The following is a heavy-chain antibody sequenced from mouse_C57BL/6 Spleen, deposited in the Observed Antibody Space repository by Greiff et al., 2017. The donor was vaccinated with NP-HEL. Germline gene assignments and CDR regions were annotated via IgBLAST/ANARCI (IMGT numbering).Heavy chain of an antibody. D-gene: IGHD2-3*01. Sequence: EVKVVESGEGLVKPGGSLKLSCAASGFTFSSYAMSWVRQTPEKRLEWVAYISSGGDYIYYADTVKGRFTISRDNARNTLYLQMSSLKSEDTAMYYCTREKPDGYYWYFDVWGTGTTVTVSS. J-gene: IGHJ1*03. CDR2: ISSGGDYI. CDR3: TREKPDGYYWYFDV. V-gene: IGHV5-9-1*02. CDR1: GFTFSSYA.